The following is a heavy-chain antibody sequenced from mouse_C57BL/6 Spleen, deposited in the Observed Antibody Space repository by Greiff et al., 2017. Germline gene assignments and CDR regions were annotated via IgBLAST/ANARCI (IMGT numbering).Heavy chain of an antibody. CDR3: ARRYDYDRYFDV. CDR2: ISGGGGNT. Sequence: EVKLVESGGGLVKPGGSLKLSCAASGFTFSSYTMSWVRQTPEKRLEWVATISGGGGNTYYPDSVTGRFTISRDNAKNTLYLQMSSLRSEDTALYYCARRYDYDRYFDVWGTGTTVTVSS. V-gene: IGHV5-9*01. CDR1: GFTFSSYT. J-gene: IGHJ1*03. D-gene: IGHD2-4*01.